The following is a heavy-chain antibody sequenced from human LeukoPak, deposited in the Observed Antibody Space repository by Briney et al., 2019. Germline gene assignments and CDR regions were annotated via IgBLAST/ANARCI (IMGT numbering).Heavy chain of an antibody. CDR1: GGTFSSYA. CDR2: IIPILGIA. J-gene: IGHJ5*02. Sequence: GASVKVSCKASGGTFSSYAISWVRQAPGQGLEWMGRIIPILGIANYAQKSQGRVTITADKSTSTAYMELSSLRSEDTAVYYCAREIRAFGGVIVIGYNWFDPWGQGTLVTVSS. V-gene: IGHV1-69*04. CDR3: AREIRAFGGVIVIGYNWFDP. D-gene: IGHD3-16*02.